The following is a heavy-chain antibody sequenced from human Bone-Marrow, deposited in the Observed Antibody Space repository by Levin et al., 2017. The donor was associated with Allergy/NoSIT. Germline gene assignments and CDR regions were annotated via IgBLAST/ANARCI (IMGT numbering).Heavy chain of an antibody. Sequence: PGGSLRLSCAASGFTFSSYGMHWVRQAPGKGLEWVAVIWYDGSNKYYADSVKGRFTISRDNSKNTLYLQMNSLRAEDTAVYYCARVFHPLLRGQQLGQELDYWGQGTLVTVSS. D-gene: IGHD6-13*01. CDR3: ARVFHPLLRGQQLGQELDY. CDR1: GFTFSSYG. CDR2: IWYDGSNK. V-gene: IGHV3-33*01. J-gene: IGHJ4*02.